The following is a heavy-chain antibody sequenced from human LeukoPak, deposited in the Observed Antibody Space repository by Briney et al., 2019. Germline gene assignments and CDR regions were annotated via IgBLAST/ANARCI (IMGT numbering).Heavy chain of an antibody. J-gene: IGHJ4*02. Sequence: SGPTLVHATPPLTLTCSFSGFSLSTSGVGVGWIRQSPVKALGWLALIYWDDDKRYSPSLKSRLAIMKDTSNHQVVLIMTNMDPVDTATYFCAHRRSGYNWNHGDFDYWGQGTLVTVSS. CDR1: GFSLSTSGVG. CDR2: IYWDDDK. D-gene: IGHD1-14*01. CDR3: AHRRSGYNWNHGDFDY. V-gene: IGHV2-5*02.